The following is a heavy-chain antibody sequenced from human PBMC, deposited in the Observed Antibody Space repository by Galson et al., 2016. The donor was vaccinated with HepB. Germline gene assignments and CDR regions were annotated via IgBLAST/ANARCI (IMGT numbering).Heavy chain of an antibody. CDR3: ASPIHLWALEY. Sequence: TLSLTCTVSGGSVSSGSYYRSWVRQPPGKALEWIGYILYSGNTNYNPSLWSRVTISLDTSRNQFSLNLRSVTAADTAVYYCASPIHLWALEYWGQGTLVTVSS. J-gene: IGHJ4*02. CDR1: GGSVSSGSYY. V-gene: IGHV4-61*01. D-gene: IGHD5-18*01. CDR2: ILYSGNT.